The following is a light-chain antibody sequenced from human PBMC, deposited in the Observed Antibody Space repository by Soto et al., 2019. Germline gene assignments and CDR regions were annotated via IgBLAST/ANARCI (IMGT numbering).Light chain of an antibody. CDR3: CSYAGSSTDV. V-gene: IGLV2-23*01. Sequence: QPVLTQPASVSGSPGQSITISCTGTSSDVGRYNLVSWYQQHPGKVPKLIIHEDSKRSSGLSNRFSGSKSGNTASLTISGLQAEDEADYYCCSYAGSSTDVFGTGTKLTVL. CDR1: SSDVGRYNL. CDR2: EDS. J-gene: IGLJ1*01.